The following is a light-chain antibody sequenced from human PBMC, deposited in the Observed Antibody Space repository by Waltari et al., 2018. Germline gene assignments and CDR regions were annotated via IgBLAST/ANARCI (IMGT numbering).Light chain of an antibody. CDR3: NSRDSSGNHWV. J-gene: IGLJ3*02. CDR1: SLRRYY. Sequence: SSELTQDPAVSVALGQTVRITCQGDSLRRYYARWYQQKQGQAPILVIYDKNNRPSGIPDRFSGSSSGNTASLTISGTQAEDEADYYCNSRDSSGNHWVFGGGTKLTVL. V-gene: IGLV3-19*01. CDR2: DKN.